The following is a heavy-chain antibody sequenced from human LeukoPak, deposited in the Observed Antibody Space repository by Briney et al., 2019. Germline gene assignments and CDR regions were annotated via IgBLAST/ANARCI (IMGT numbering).Heavy chain of an antibody. CDR3: ARARIPYGDFDY. Sequence: SVKVSCKASGCTFSSYTISWVRQAPGQGLEWMGRIIPILGIANYAQKFQGRVTITADKSTSTAYMELSSRRSEDTAVDYCARARIPYGDFDYWGKGTLVTVS. CDR1: GCTFSSYT. V-gene: IGHV1-69*02. CDR2: IIPILGIA. D-gene: IGHD4-17*01. J-gene: IGHJ4*02.